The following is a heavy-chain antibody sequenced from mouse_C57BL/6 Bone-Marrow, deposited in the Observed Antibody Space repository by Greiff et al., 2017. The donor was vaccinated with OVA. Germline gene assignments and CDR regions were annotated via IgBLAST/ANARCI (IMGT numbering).Heavy chain of an antibody. V-gene: IGHV1-61*01. Sequence: VQLQQPGAELVRPGSSVKLSCKASGYTFTSYWMDWVKQRPGQGLEWIGNIYPSASETHYNQKFKDKATLTVDKSSSTAYMQLSSLTSEDSAVYYCARLADGYYDYAMDYWGQGTSVTVSS. D-gene: IGHD2-3*01. CDR1: GYTFTSYW. CDR3: ARLADGYYDYAMDY. CDR2: IYPSASET. J-gene: IGHJ4*01.